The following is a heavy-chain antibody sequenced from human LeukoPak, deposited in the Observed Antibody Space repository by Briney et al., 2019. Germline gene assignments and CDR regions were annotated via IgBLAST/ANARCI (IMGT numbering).Heavy chain of an antibody. J-gene: IGHJ4*02. CDR3: ANGPMDTAMVRVYFDY. Sequence: GGSLRLSCAASGFTFSSYAMSWVRQAPGKGLEWVSAISGSGGSTYYADSVKGRFTISRDNSKNTLYLQMNSLRAEDTAVYYCANGPMDTAMVRVYFDYWGQGTLVTVSS. CDR1: GFTFSSYA. D-gene: IGHD5-18*01. CDR2: ISGSGGST. V-gene: IGHV3-23*01.